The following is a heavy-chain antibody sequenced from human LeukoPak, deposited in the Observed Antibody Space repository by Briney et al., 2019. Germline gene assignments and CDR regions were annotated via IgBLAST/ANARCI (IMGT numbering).Heavy chain of an antibody. V-gene: IGHV3-11*01. D-gene: IGHD5-12*01. Sequence: GGSLRLSCAASGFTFSDYYMSWIRQAPGKGLEWVSYISSSGSTVYYADSVKGRFTISRDNAKDSLYLQMNSLRAEDTAVYYCARYGGGYDFHDAFDIWGQGTMVTVSS. CDR2: ISSSGSTV. J-gene: IGHJ3*02. CDR1: GFTFSDYY. CDR3: ARYGGGYDFHDAFDI.